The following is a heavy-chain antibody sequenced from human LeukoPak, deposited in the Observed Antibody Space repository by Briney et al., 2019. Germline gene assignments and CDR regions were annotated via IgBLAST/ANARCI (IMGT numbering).Heavy chain of an antibody. CDR3: ATLGSAAVGRGYFDY. CDR2: INWNGGST. V-gene: IGHV3-20*04. CDR1: GFTFDDYG. J-gene: IGHJ4*02. D-gene: IGHD6-13*01. Sequence: GGSLRLSCAASGFTFDDYGMSWVRQAPGKGLEWVSGINWNGGSTGYADSVKGRFTISRDNAKNSLYLQMNSLRAEDTALYYCATLGSAAVGRGYFDYWGQGTLVTVSS.